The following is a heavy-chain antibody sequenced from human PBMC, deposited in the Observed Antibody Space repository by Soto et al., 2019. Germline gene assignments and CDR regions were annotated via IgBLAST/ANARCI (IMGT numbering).Heavy chain of an antibody. Sequence: SETLSLTCTVSGGSISSYYWSWIRQPPGKGLEWIGYIYYSGSTNYNPSLKSRVTISVDTSKNQFSLKLSSMTAADTAVYYCARHTQGVITDAFDIWGQGTMVTVSS. CDR1: GGSISSYY. D-gene: IGHD3-10*01. CDR2: IYYSGST. J-gene: IGHJ3*02. V-gene: IGHV4-59*08. CDR3: ARHTQGVITDAFDI.